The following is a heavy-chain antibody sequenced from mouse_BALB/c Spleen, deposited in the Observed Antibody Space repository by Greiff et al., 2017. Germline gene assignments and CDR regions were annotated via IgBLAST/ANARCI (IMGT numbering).Heavy chain of an antibody. CDR2: IYPGSGST. Sequence: QVQLQQPGAELVKPGTSVKLSCKASGYNFTSYWINWGKLRPGQGLEWIGDIYPGSGSTNYNEKFKSKATLTVDTSSSTAYMQHSSLASEDSALYYCGREEAGYPWFAYWGQGTLVTVSA. CDR3: GREEAGYPWFAY. D-gene: IGHD2-2*01. CDR1: GYNFTSYW. J-gene: IGHJ3*01. V-gene: IGHV1-55*01.